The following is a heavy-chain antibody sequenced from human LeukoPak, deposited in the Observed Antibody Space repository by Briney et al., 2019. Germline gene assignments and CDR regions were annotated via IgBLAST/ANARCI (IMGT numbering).Heavy chain of an antibody. CDR2: IYYSGST. CDR1: GGSISSSSYY. V-gene: IGHV4-39*01. D-gene: IGHD4-17*01. CDR3: ARRRDYGDYFDY. Sequence: PSETLSLTCTVSGGSISSSSYYWGWIRQPPGKGLEWIVSIYYSGSTYYNPSLKSRVTISVDTSKNQFSLKLSSVTAADTAVYYCARRRDYGDYFDYWGQGTLVTVSS. J-gene: IGHJ4*02.